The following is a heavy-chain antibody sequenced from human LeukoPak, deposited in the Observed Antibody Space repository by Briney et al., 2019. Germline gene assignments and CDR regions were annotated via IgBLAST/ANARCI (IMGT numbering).Heavy chain of an antibody. CDR1: GFTFSSYS. Sequence: DPGGSLRLSCAASGFTFSSYSMNWVRQAPGKGLEWVSSISSSSSYIYYADSVKGRFTISRDNAKNSLYLQMNSLRAEDTAVYYCARDGTPYAEYYDYVWGSYRHHWDYWGQGTLVTVSS. D-gene: IGHD3-16*02. CDR2: ISSSSSYI. V-gene: IGHV3-21*01. CDR3: ARDGTPYAEYYDYVWGSYRHHWDY. J-gene: IGHJ4*02.